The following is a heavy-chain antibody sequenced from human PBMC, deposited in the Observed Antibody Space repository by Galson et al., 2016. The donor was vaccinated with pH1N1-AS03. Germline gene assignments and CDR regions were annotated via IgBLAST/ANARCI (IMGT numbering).Heavy chain of an antibody. CDR3: ASDRHYDSSGRYFYESEH. Sequence: SVKVSCKASGGTFGNYAISWMRQAPGQGLEWMGGIHPIFGTPSYAQKFQGRLTVTADDSTSAAYMELRSLTSEDTAIYYCASDRHYDSSGRYFYESEHWGQGTLVIVSS. V-gene: IGHV1-69*13. CDR1: GGTFGNYA. J-gene: IGHJ4*02. D-gene: IGHD3-22*01. CDR2: IHPIFGTP.